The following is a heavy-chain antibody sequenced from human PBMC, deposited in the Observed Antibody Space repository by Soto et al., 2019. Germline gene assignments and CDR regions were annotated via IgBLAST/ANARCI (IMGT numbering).Heavy chain of an antibody. J-gene: IGHJ3*02. D-gene: IGHD3-16*01. CDR1: GGTFSSYA. V-gene: IGHV1-69*13. Sequence: SVKVSCKASGGTFSSYAISWVRQAPGQGLEWMGGIIPIFGTANYAQKFQGRVTITADESTSTAYMELSSLRSEDTAVYYWASTWGHGIGAFDIWGQGTMVTVS. CDR3: ASTWGHGIGAFDI. CDR2: IIPIFGTA.